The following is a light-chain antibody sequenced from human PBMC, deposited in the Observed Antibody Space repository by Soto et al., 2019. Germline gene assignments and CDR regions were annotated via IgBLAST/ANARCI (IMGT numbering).Light chain of an antibody. J-gene: IGLJ3*02. CDR3: ETLNSDFWV. V-gene: IGLV4-60*03. Sequence: QSVLTQSSSASASLGSSVKLTCTLSSGHSMYIISWHQQQPGKAPRYLMKLESSGTYSKGSGVPDRFAGSTSGADRYLTISNLQSEDEADYICETLNSDFWVFGGGTKVTVL. CDR2: LESSGTY. CDR1: SGHSMYI.